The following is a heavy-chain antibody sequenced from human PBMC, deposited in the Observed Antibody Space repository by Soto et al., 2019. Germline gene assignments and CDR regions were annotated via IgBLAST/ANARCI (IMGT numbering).Heavy chain of an antibody. V-gene: IGHV4-61*08. CDR2: IYYSGST. J-gene: IGHJ5*02. Sequence: SETLSLTCAVSGGSISSGGYSWSWIRQPPGKGLESIGYIYYSGSTYYNPSLKSRVTISVDTSKNQFSLKLSSVTAADTAVYYCARASGCSGDSCAFDPWGQGTLVTVSS. D-gene: IGHD2-15*01. CDR3: ARASGCSGDSCAFDP. CDR1: GGSISSGGYS.